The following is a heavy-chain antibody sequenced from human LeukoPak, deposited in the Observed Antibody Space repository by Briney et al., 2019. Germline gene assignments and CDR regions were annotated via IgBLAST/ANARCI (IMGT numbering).Heavy chain of an antibody. CDR2: IYYNGST. J-gene: IGHJ2*01. CDR1: GGSISSSYYY. Sequence: SETLSLTCTVSGGSISSSYYYWGWIRQPPGKGLEWIGSIYYNGSTNYNPSLKSRVTISVDTSKKQFSLKLNSVTAADTAVYYCARDLYASGNYRSYWYFDLWGRGTLVTVSS. CDR3: ARDLYASGNYRSYWYFDL. D-gene: IGHD3-10*01. V-gene: IGHV4-39*07.